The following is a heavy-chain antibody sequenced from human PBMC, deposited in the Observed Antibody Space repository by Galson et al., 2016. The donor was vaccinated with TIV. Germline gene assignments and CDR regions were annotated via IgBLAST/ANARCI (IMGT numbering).Heavy chain of an antibody. J-gene: IGHJ4*02. CDR2: INPQSGDT. V-gene: IGHV1-2*02. CDR3: ARDLWDSDTLPFDY. CDR1: GYTFSGYY. D-gene: IGHD3-22*01. Sequence: SVKVSCKASGYTFSGYYIHWVRQAPGQRLEWMGWINPQSGDTNYAQKLQGRVTMTRDTSVATAYMELSRLTSDDTAVYYCARDLWDSDTLPFDYWGPGTLVTVSP.